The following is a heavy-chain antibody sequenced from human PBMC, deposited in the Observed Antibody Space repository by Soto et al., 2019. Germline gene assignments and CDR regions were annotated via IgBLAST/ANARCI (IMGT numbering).Heavy chain of an antibody. CDR1: GYTFTGYY. Sequence: ASVKVSCKASGYTFTGYYMHWVRQAPGQGLEWMGWINPNSGGTNYAQKFQGRVTMTRDTSISTAYMELSRLRSDDTAVYYCARYCSGGSCKARYAFDIWGQGTMVT. V-gene: IGHV1-2*02. J-gene: IGHJ3*02. CDR2: INPNSGGT. CDR3: ARYCSGGSCKARYAFDI. D-gene: IGHD2-15*01.